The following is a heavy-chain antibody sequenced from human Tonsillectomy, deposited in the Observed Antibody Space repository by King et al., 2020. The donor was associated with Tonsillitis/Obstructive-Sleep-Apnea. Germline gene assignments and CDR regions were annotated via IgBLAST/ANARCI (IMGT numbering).Heavy chain of an antibody. V-gene: IGHV4-39*01. CDR2: IYYSGST. J-gene: IGHJ4*02. D-gene: IGHD3-3*01. CDR1: GGSISSSSYY. CDR3: ARHSFTIFEDYFDY. Sequence: QLQESGPGLVKPSETLSLTCTVSGGSISSSSYYWGWIRQPPGKGLEWIGSIYYSGSTYYNPSLKSRVTISVDTSKNQFSLKLSSVTAADTAVYYCARHSFTIFEDYFDYWDQGTLVTVSS.